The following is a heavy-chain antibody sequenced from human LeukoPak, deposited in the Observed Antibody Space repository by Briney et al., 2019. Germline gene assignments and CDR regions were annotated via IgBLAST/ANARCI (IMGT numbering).Heavy chain of an antibody. CDR1: GYTFTDYY. V-gene: IGHV1-2*02. CDR2: INPNTGAT. J-gene: IGHJ4*02. D-gene: IGHD2-15*01. Sequence: ASVNVSCKASGYTFTDYYMFWVRQAPGQGLAWMGWINPNTGATKYAQNFQGRVTLTRDTSIRTTFMELSSLRSDDTAFYYCARDERFCNGDNHYPDLGYWGQGTLVTVSS. CDR3: ARDERFCNGDNHYPDLGY.